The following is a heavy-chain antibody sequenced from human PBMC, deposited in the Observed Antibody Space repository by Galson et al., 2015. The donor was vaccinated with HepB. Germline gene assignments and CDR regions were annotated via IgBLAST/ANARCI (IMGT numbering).Heavy chain of an antibody. Sequence: SVKVSCKVSRGTFSSFSINWVRQAPGQGLEWMGGIILNFGSADYAQNFQGRVTITADESTSTAFLDLSSLRSGDTAMYYCARVAHDLGGLTAPLNVWGQGTMVTVSS. V-gene: IGHV1-69*13. D-gene: IGHD3-16*01. J-gene: IGHJ3*01. CDR2: IILNFGSA. CDR1: RGTFSSFS. CDR3: ARVAHDLGGLTAPLNV.